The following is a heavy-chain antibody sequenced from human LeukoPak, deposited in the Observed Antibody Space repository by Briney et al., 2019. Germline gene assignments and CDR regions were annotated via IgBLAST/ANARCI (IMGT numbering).Heavy chain of an antibody. V-gene: IGHV4-30-4*08. CDR3: AREGGYDSSGYYHFDY. Sequence: SETLSLTCTVSGGSISSGGYYWSWIRQPPGKGLEWIGYIYYSGSTYYNPSLKSRVTISVDTSKNQFSLKLSSVTAADTAVYYCAREGGYDSSGYYHFDYWGQGTLVTVSS. CDR2: IYYSGST. J-gene: IGHJ4*02. CDR1: GGSISSGGYY. D-gene: IGHD3-22*01.